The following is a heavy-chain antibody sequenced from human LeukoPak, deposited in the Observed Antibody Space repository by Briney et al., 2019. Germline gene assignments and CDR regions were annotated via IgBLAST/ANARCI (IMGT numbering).Heavy chain of an antibody. CDR2: IYYSGST. J-gene: IGHJ5*02. D-gene: IGHD3-9*01. V-gene: IGHV4-59*01. Sequence: PSETLSLTCTVSGGSISSYYWSWLRQPPGKGLGWIGYIYYSGSTNYNPSLKSRVTISVDTSKNQFSLKLSSVTAADTAMYYCARNAYYDILTGYYPFDPWGQGTLVTVSS. CDR1: GGSISSYY. CDR3: ARNAYYDILTGYYPFDP.